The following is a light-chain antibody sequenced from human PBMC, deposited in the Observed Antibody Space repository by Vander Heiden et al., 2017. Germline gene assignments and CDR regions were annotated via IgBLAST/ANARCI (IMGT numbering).Light chain of an antibody. CDR1: QGISSW. CDR3: QQEHSFPWT. J-gene: IGKJ1*01. V-gene: IGKV1-12*01. CDR2: GAS. Sequence: DIQMTQSPSFVSASVGDRVTITCRASQGISSWLVWYQEKPGKAPKLLIYGASSRQSGVPSRCSSSGAGTDVTLTISSLQPEDFATYYCQQEHSFPWTFGQGTKVEIK.